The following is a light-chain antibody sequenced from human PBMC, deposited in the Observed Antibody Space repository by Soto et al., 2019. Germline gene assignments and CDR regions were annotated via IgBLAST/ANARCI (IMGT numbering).Light chain of an antibody. V-gene: IGKV3-20*01. CDR2: GAX. CDR1: QSVSRTY. J-gene: IGKJ1*01. Sequence: EIVLPQSPGTLSLSAGERATLSCRAIQSVSRTYLAWYXQXPXXAPGXLIXGAXTXXXGTTDRFSGSGAGTDSTLTXPRLEPEGFAVIYCQQYGTSPWTFGQCTKVDIK. CDR3: QQYGTSPWT.